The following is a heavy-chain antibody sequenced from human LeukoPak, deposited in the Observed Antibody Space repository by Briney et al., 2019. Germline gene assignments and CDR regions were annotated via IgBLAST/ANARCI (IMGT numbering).Heavy chain of an antibody. J-gene: IGHJ4*02. V-gene: IGHV4-59*01. D-gene: IGHD6-19*01. CDR2: IYYSGST. Sequence: PSETLSLTCTVSGGSISSYYWSWIRQPPGKGLEWIGYIYYSGSTNYNPSLKSRVTISVDTSKNQFSLKLSSVTAADTAVYYCARDRDSSGLFDYWGQGTLVTVS. CDR3: ARDRDSSGLFDY. CDR1: GGSISSYY.